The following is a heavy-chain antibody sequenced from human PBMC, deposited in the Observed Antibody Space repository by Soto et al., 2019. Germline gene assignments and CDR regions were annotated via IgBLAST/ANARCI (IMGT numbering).Heavy chain of an antibody. CDR3: ARFYDNSYFDY. CDR2: ISGSGDTT. V-gene: IGHV3-53*04. J-gene: IGHJ4*01. CDR1: GFTVSSNY. D-gene: IGHD1-1*01. Sequence: GSLRLSCAASGFTVSSNYMSWVRRAPGKGLEWVSGISGSGDTTYYADSVKGRFTISRHNSKNTLYLQMNSLRAEDTAVYYCARFYDNSYFDYWGQGTLVTVSS.